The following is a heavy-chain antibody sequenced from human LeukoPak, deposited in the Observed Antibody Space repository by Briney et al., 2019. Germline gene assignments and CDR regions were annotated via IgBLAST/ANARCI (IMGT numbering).Heavy chain of an antibody. Sequence: SETLSLTCAVSGGSISSSNWWNWVRQPPGKGLEWIGQIYHSGSTNYNPSLKSRVTISVDTSKNQFSLKLSSVTAADTAVYYCARRFGELLYRTYYYYMDVWGKGTTVTISS. V-gene: IGHV4-4*02. CDR1: GGSISSSNW. CDR3: ARRFGELLYRTYYYYMDV. D-gene: IGHD3-10*01. CDR2: IYHSGST. J-gene: IGHJ6*03.